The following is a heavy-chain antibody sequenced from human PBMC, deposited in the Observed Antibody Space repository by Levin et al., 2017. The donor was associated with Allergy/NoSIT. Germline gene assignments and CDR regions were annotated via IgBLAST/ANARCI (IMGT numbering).Heavy chain of an antibody. CDR1: GFSVTRG. CDR3: TRWDGYADL. Sequence: GESLKISCEATGFSVTRGLTWVRQAPGKGLEWVSGLDASYNSYYRQSVKGRFTVSRDASNNMVFLQMNSLRLEDTAVYYCTRWDGYADLWGRGTLVTVS. V-gene: IGHV3-53*01. J-gene: IGHJ4*02. CDR2: LDASYNS. D-gene: IGHD5-24*01.